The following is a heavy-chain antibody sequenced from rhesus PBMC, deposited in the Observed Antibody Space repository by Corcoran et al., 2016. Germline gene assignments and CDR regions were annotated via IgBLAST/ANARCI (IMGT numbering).Heavy chain of an antibody. CDR1: GVFIRRNY. J-gene: IGHJ4*01. CDR3: ARGSGIDY. D-gene: IGHD1-44*02. CDR2: ISGSGGST. V-gene: IGHV4-173*01. Sequence: PLQESGPGLVKPSATLSLPCAVSGVFIRRNYWCWIRQPPGKGLEWIGRISGSGGSTDYNPSLKSLVTISTDTSKNQFSLKLSSVTAADTAVYYCARGSGIDYWGQGVLVTVSS.